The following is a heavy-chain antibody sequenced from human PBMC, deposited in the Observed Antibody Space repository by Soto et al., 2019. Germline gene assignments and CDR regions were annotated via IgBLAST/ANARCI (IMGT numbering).Heavy chain of an antibody. CDR3: ARAMVRGVIGPKYNWFDP. J-gene: IGHJ5*02. Sequence: SETLSLTCTVSGGSISSYYWGWIRQPPGKGLEWIGYIYYSGSTNYNPSLKSRVTISVDTSKNQFSLKLSSVTAADTVVYYCARAMVRGVIGPKYNWFDPWGQGTLVTVSS. CDR2: IYYSGST. CDR1: GGSISSYY. D-gene: IGHD3-10*01. V-gene: IGHV4-59*12.